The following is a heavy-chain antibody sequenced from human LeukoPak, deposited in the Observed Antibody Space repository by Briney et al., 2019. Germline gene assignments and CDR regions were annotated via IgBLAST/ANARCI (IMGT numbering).Heavy chain of an antibody. CDR1: GFTFSSYS. D-gene: IGHD2-2*01. V-gene: IGHV3-21*01. J-gene: IGHJ6*03. CDR2: ISSSSSYI. CDR3: ARAVASPEYYYYYMDV. Sequence: GGSLRLSCAASGFTFSSYSMNWVRQAPGKGLEWVPSISSSSSYIYYADSVKGRFTISRDNAKNSLYLQMNSLRAEDTAVYYCARAVASPEYYYYYMDVWGKGTTVTVSS.